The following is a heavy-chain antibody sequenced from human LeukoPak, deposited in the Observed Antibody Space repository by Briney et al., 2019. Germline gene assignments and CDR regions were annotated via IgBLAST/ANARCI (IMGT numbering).Heavy chain of an antibody. CDR2: ISVSDNST. V-gene: IGHV3-23*01. D-gene: IGHD1-26*01. Sequence: GGSLRLSCAASEFTFSSYTMSWVRQAPGKGLEWVSGISVSDNSTYYADSVKGRFTISRDNSRNTLYLQLNSLRAEDTAVYYCAKEEYSGSLLTLDYWGQGTLVTVSS. CDR3: AKEEYSGSLLTLDY. J-gene: IGHJ4*02. CDR1: EFTFSSYT.